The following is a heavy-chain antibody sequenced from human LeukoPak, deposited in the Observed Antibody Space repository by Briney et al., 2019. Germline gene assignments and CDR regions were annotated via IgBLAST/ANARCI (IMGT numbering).Heavy chain of an antibody. CDR2: ISTYDGNT. CDR1: GYTFSSYG. D-gene: IGHD1-1*01. J-gene: IGHJ4*02. CDR3: ARESNWAYYFDY. Sequence: ASVKVSCKASGYTFSSYGISWVRQAPEQGLEWMGWISTYDGNTKYTENLQDRVTMTTDTSTSTAYMELRSLRSDDTAVYFCARESNWAYYFDYWGQGTLLTVSS. V-gene: IGHV1-18*01.